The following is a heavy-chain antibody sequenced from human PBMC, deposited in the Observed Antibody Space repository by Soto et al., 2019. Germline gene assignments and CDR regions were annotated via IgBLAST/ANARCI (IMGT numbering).Heavy chain of an antibody. CDR3: ARGYDYDSGGYFFDY. CDR1: GGSVSSNIYY. D-gene: IGHD3-22*01. CDR2: IYYSGST. V-gene: IGHV4-31*03. Sequence: QVQLQESGPGLVKPSQTLSLTYTVSGGSVSSNIYYWTWIRQHPGKGPEWIGHIYYSGSTYYNPSLKSRVTISLDTAKNQFSLKLTSVTAADTAVYYCARGYDYDSGGYFFDYWGQGTLVTVSS. J-gene: IGHJ4*02.